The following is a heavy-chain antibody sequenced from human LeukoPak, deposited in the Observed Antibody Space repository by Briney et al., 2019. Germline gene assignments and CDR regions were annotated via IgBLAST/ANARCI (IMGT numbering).Heavy chain of an antibody. CDR3: FVTRITDRRVYYMDV. CDR1: GYTFTVYY. V-gene: IGHV1-2*02. CDR2: INPNSGGT. D-gene: IGHD6-6*01. Sequence: GASVKVSFKASGYTFTVYYLHWVRQAPGQGLEWMGWINPNSGGTNYAQNFQGRVTMTRDTSISTAYMELSRLRSDDTAVYYYFVTRITDRRVYYMDVWGKGTTVTVYS. J-gene: IGHJ6*03.